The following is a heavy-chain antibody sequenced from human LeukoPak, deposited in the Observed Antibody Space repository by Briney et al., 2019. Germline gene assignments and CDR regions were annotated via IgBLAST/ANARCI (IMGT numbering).Heavy chain of an antibody. J-gene: IGHJ4*02. CDR1: GFTVSSNY. V-gene: IGHV3-66*01. Sequence: GGSLRLSCAASGFTVSSNYMSWVRQAPGKGLEWVSVIYSGGNTYYADSVKGRFTISRDNSKNTLYLQMNSLRAEDTAVYYCARIAVAGTFDYWGQGTLVTVSS. CDR2: IYSGGNT. D-gene: IGHD6-19*01. CDR3: ARIAVAGTFDY.